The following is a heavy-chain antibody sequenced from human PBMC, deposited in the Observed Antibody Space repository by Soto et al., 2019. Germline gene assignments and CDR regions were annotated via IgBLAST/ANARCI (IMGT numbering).Heavy chain of an antibody. V-gene: IGHV1-18*01. D-gene: IGHD3-10*01. CDR1: GYTFSNYG. Sequence: QVQLVQSGAEVRKPGASVKVSCKASGYTFSNYGLSWVRQAPGQGLEWMGWISDYNGNTHYAQKFQGRLIMTTDTSTRTGDVELRSLTSDDTAVYFCAREGYYSGSGTYSPPRYYGMDVWGQGTTVTVSS. CDR2: ISDYNGNT. J-gene: IGHJ6*02. CDR3: AREGYYSGSGTYSPPRYYGMDV.